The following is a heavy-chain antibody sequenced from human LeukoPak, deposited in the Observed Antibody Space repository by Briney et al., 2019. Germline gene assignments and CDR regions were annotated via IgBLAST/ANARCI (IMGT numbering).Heavy chain of an antibody. D-gene: IGHD6-13*01. J-gene: IGHJ4*02. V-gene: IGHV4-59*08. CDR2: IYYSGRT. Sequence: SETLSLTCSVSGGSISSYYWNWVRQPPGKGLEWIGYIYYSGRTNYSPSLKSRVTISVDTSKNQFSLRLRSVTAADTAVYFCASSNWLRDANFDSWGQGTLVTVSS. CDR1: GGSISSYY. CDR3: ASSNWLRDANFDS.